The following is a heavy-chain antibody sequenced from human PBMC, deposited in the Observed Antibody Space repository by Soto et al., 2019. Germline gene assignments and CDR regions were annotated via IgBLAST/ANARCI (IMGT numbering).Heavy chain of an antibody. CDR1: GGSISSGGYS. Sequence: QLQLQQSGSGLVKPSQTLSLTCAVSGGSISSGGYSWRWIRQPPGKGLEWIGYIYHNGSTYYNPSLNSPVTISGDRCKIKFTLKLSSVPAANTAVYYCARRSRRLYYFDYSGQGTLVTVSS. CDR2: IYHNGST. V-gene: IGHV4-30-2*01. D-gene: IGHD1-26*01. CDR3: ARRSRRLYYFDY. J-gene: IGHJ4*02.